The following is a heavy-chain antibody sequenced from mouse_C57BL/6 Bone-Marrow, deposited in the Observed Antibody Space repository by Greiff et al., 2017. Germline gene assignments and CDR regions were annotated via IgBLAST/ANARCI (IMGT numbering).Heavy chain of an antibody. CDR3: ARDDY. J-gene: IGHJ2*01. CDR2: ISDGGSYT. V-gene: IGHV5-4*03. Sequence: EVKLVESGGGLVKPGGSLKLSCAASGFTFSSYAMSWVRQTPEKRLEWVATISDGGSYTYYPDNVKGRFTLSRDNAKNNLYLQMSHLKSEDTAMYYCARDDYWGQGTTLTVSS. CDR1: GFTFSSYA.